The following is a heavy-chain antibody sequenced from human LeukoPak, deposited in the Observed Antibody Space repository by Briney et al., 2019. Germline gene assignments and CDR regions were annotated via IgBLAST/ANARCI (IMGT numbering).Heavy chain of an antibody. J-gene: IGHJ6*03. Sequence: SETLSLTCTVSGGSINNYFWSWIRQPPGKGLEWIGYISYSGTTNYNPSLKSRVIISVDSSKNQFSLTLTSVTAADSAVYYCARDQKDDYNYGYYYYMDVWGTGTTVTVSS. D-gene: IGHD5-24*01. CDR1: GGSINNYF. CDR2: ISYSGTT. V-gene: IGHV4-59*01. CDR3: ARDQKDDYNYGYYYYMDV.